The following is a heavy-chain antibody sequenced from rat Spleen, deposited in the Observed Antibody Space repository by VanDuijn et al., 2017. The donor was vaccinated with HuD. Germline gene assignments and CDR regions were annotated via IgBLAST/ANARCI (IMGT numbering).Heavy chain of an antibody. Sequence: EVQLVESGGGLVQPGRSMKLSCAASGLSFSNYDMAWVRQAPTKGLEWVASISYDGGSTYYRDSVKGRSTISRDNAKSSLYLQMDSLRSEDTATYYCTTERGHYWGQGVMVTVS. D-gene: IGHD1-11*01. CDR1: GLSFSNYD. J-gene: IGHJ2*01. CDR2: ISYDGGST. CDR3: TTERGHY. V-gene: IGHV5-20*01.